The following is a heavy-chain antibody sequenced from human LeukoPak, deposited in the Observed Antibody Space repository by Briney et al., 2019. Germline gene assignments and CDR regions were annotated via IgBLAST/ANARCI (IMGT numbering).Heavy chain of an antibody. CDR1: GFTFSSYA. CDR2: ISSSSSYI. J-gene: IGHJ6*04. CDR3: ARDQFGYCSGGSCSSYYYYGMDV. Sequence: GGSLRLSCAASGFTFSSYAMSWVRQAPGKGLEWVSSISSSSSYIHYADSVKGRFTISRDNAKNSLYLQMNSLRAEDTAVYYCARDQFGYCSGGSCSSYYYYGMDVWGKGTTVTVSS. D-gene: IGHD2-15*01. V-gene: IGHV3-21*01.